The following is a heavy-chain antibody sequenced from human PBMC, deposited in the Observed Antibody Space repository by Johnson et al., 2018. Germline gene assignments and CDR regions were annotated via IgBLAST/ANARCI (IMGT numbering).Heavy chain of an antibody. CDR1: GFTFSSYS. Sequence: EVQLVESGGGLVKPGGSLRLSCAASGFTFSSYSMNWVRQAPGKGLEWVSSISSSSSYIYYADSVKGRFTISRDNAKNSLYLQMNSLRAEDTAVYYCARMASIDYYYYYYMDVWGKGTTVTVSS. CDR3: ARMASIDYYYYYYMDV. CDR2: ISSSSSYI. J-gene: IGHJ6*03. D-gene: IGHD5-12*01. V-gene: IGHV3-21*01.